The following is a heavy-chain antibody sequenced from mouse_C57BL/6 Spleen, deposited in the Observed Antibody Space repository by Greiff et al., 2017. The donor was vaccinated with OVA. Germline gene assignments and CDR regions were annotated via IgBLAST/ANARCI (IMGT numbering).Heavy chain of an antibody. D-gene: IGHD2-4*01. V-gene: IGHV1-80*01. J-gene: IGHJ2*01. CDR1: GYAFSSYW. CDR3: ARWDDYHLDY. Sequence: VQLQESGAELVKPGASVKISCKASGYAFSSYWMNWVKQRPGKGLEWIGQIYPGDGDTNYNGKLKGKATLTADKSSSTAYMQLSSLTSEDSAVYFCARWDDYHLDYWGQGTTLTVSS. CDR2: IYPGDGDT.